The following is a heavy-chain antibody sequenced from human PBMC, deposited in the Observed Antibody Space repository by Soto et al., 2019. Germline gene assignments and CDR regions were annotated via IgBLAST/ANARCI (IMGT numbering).Heavy chain of an antibody. D-gene: IGHD4-17*01. CDR1: GGTFSSYA. CDR3: ARDPHYGDPPDL. CDR2: IIPIFGTA. V-gene: IGHV1-69*12. Sequence: QVQLVQSGAEVKKPGSSVKVSCKASGGTFSSYAISWERKAPGQGLEWMGGIIPIFGTANYAQKFQGRVTITADESTSTAYMELSSLRSEDTAVYYCARDPHYGDPPDLWGRGTLVTVSS. J-gene: IGHJ2*01.